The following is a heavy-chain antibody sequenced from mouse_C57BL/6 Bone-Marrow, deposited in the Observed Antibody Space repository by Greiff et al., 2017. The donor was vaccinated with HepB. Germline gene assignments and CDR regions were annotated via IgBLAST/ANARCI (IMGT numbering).Heavy chain of an antibody. Sequence: VQLQQSGAELVRPGASVKLSCTASGFNIKDYYMHWVKQRPEQGLEWIGRIDHEDGDTEYAPKLQGKATMTADTSSNTAYLQLSSLTSEDTAVYYCTTGDDGITPFAYWGQGTLVTVSA. J-gene: IGHJ3*01. CDR3: TTGDDGITPFAY. CDR2: IDHEDGDT. D-gene: IGHD1-1*01. V-gene: IGHV14-1*01. CDR1: GFNIKDYY.